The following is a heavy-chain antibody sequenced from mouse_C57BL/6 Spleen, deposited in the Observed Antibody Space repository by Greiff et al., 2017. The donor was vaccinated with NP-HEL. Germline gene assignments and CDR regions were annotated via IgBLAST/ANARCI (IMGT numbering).Heavy chain of an antibody. D-gene: IGHD2-2*01. J-gene: IGHJ2*01. V-gene: IGHV1-80*01. Sequence: QVHVKQSGAELVKPGASVKISCKASGYAFSSYWMNWVKQRPGKGLEWIGQIYPGDGDTNYNGKFKGKATLTADKSSSTAYMQLSSLTSEDSAVYFCARGAGYGYDPIFDYWGQGTTLTVSS. CDR2: IYPGDGDT. CDR1: GYAFSSYW. CDR3: ARGAGYGYDPIFDY.